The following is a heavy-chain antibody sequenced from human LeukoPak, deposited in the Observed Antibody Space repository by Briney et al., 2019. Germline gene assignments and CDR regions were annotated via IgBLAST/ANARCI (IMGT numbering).Heavy chain of an antibody. CDR1: GGSISSTNW. Sequence: SGTLSLTCAVSGGSISSTNWWSWVRQPPGKGLEWIGEIHHSGSTNYNPSLKSRLTVSVDKSQNQFSLKLSSVTAADTAVYYCARRGYDSSGSYRNYWGQGTLVTVSS. CDR3: ARRGYDSSGSYRNY. V-gene: IGHV4-4*02. D-gene: IGHD3-22*01. CDR2: IHHSGST. J-gene: IGHJ4*02.